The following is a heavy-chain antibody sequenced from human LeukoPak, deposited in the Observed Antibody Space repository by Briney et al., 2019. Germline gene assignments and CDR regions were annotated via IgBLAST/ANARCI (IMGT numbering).Heavy chain of an antibody. CDR2: IRYDGSNK. V-gene: IGHV3-30*02. J-gene: IGHJ6*03. CDR1: GFTFSSYW. CDR3: AKSYGDLYYYYYYMDV. Sequence: GGSLRLSCAASGFTFSSYWMSWVRQAPGKGLEWVAFIRYDGSNKYYADSVKGRFTISRDNSKNTLYLQMNSLRAEDTAVYYCAKSYGDLYYYYYYMDVWGKGTTVTISS. D-gene: IGHD4-17*01.